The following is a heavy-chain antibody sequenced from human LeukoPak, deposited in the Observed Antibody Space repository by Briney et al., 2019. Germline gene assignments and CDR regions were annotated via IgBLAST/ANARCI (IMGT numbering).Heavy chain of an antibody. V-gene: IGHV3-23*01. CDR1: GFTFSTYD. CDR3: AKGSPYSSGWFLSPFDY. Sequence: GGSLRLSCAASGFTFSTYDMNWVRQAPGKGLEWVSGISGSSTSTHYAGFVKGRFTISRDNAKNTLYLQMNSLRAEDTAVYYCAKGSPYSSGWFLSPFDYWGQGTLVTVSS. J-gene: IGHJ4*02. CDR2: ISGSSTST. D-gene: IGHD6-19*01.